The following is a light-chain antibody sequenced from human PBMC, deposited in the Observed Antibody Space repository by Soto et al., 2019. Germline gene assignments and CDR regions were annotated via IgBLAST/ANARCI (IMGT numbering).Light chain of an antibody. CDR3: QQYGSSRPIT. CDR2: GAS. Sequence: EIVLTQSPGTLSLSPGERATLSCRASHSVSSSYLAWYQQKPGQAPRLLIYGASSRATGIPDRFSGSGSGTDFTLTISRLEPEDFAVYYCQQYGSSRPITFGQGTRLGI. J-gene: IGKJ5*01. CDR1: HSVSSSY. V-gene: IGKV3-20*01.